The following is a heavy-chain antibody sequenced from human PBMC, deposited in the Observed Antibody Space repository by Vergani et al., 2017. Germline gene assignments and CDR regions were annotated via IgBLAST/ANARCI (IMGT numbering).Heavy chain of an antibody. CDR3: ARDGILRFSYYMDV. D-gene: IGHD3-3*01. Sequence: EVQLVESGGGLVQPGRSLRLSCTASGFTFGDYALSWVRQAPGKGLEWVGFIRSNVYGGTTEYAASVKGRFTISRDDSKSIAYLQMNSLKTEDTGVYYCARDGILRFSYYMDVWGIGTTVTVSS. J-gene: IGHJ6*03. V-gene: IGHV3-49*04. CDR1: GFTFGDYA. CDR2: IRSNVYGGTT.